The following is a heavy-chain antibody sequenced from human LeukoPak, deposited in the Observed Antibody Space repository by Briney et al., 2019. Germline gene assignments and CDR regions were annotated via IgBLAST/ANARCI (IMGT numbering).Heavy chain of an antibody. D-gene: IGHD3-10*01. V-gene: IGHV1-2*02. Sequence: ASVKVSCKASGYTFTGYYMHWVRQAPGQGLEWMGWINPNSGGTNYAQKFQGRVAMPRDTPISTAYMVLSRLRSDDTAVYYCAASYYYGSGSYLGDYYYMDVWGKGTTVTVSS. CDR3: AASYYYGSGSYLGDYYYMDV. CDR2: INPNSGGT. J-gene: IGHJ6*03. CDR1: GYTFTGYY.